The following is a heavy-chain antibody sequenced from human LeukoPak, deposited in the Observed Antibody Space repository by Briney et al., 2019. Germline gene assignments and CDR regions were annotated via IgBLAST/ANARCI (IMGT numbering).Heavy chain of an antibody. Sequence: SETLSLTCTVSGYSISSGYDWGWIRQPPGKGLEWIGSIYHSGSTYYNPSLKSRVTISADTSKNQFSLKLSSVTAADTAVYYCAKSNGYGLVDIWGQGTMVTVSS. CDR1: GYSISSGYD. CDR3: AKSNGYGLVDI. V-gene: IGHV4-38-2*02. J-gene: IGHJ3*02. D-gene: IGHD3-10*01. CDR2: IYHSGST.